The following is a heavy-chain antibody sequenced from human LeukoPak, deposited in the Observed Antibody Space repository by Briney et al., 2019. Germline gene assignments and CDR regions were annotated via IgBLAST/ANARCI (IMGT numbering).Heavy chain of an antibody. Sequence: GESLKIFCKGSGCSFTSYWISWVRQMPGTGLEWMGRIDPSDSYTNYSPSFQGHVTISADKSINTAYLQWTSLKASDTAMYYCSRSPQGLILDYWGQGTLVTVSS. CDR1: GCSFTSYW. CDR2: IDPSDSYT. CDR3: SRSPQGLILDY. J-gene: IGHJ4*02. D-gene: IGHD3-22*01. V-gene: IGHV5-10-1*01.